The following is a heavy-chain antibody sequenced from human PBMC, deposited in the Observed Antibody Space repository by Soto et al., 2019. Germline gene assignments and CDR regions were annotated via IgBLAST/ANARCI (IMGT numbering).Heavy chain of an antibody. CDR1: GFTFSSYG. D-gene: IGHD6-13*01. CDR2: IWYDGSNK. J-gene: IGHJ6*03. Sequence: SLRLSCAASGFTFSSYGMHWVRQAPGKGLEWVAVIWYDGSNKYYADSVKGRFTISRDNSKNTLYLQMNSLRAEDTAVYYCARVAGYSSSWYYYYMDVWGKGTTVTVSS. CDR3: ARVAGYSSSWYYYYMDV. V-gene: IGHV3-33*01.